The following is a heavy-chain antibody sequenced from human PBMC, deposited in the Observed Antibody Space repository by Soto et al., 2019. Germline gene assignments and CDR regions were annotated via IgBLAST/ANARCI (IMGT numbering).Heavy chain of an antibody. CDR3: ARYSSANCHPAYCFDY. CDR2: IYYSGST. D-gene: IGHD2-2*01. CDR1: GGSISSGDYY. V-gene: IGHV4-61*08. J-gene: IGHJ4*02. Sequence: SETLSLTCTVSGGSISSGDYYWSWIRQPPGKGLEWIGYIYYSGSTNYNPSLKSRVTISVDTSKNQFSLNLNSVTAADTAIYYCARYSSANCHPAYCFDYWGQGTQVTVSS.